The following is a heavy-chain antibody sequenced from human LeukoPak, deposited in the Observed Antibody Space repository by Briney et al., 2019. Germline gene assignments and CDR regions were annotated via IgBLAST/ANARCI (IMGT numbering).Heavy chain of an antibody. Sequence: SETLSLTCAVYGGSFSGYYWSWIRQPPGKGLEWIGEINHSGSTNYNPSLKSRVTISVDTSKNQFSLKLSSVTAADTAVYYCARGSADKGYYDFWSGYYTEELDCWGQGTLVTVSS. CDR3: ARGSADKGYYDFWSGYYTEELDC. CDR2: INHSGST. D-gene: IGHD3-3*01. V-gene: IGHV4-34*01. CDR1: GGSFSGYY. J-gene: IGHJ4*02.